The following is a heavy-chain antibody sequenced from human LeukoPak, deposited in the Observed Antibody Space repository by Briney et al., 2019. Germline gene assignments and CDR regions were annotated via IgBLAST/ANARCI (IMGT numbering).Heavy chain of an antibody. Sequence: SHTLSLTCTVSVGSNSSGSYYGRWIPQPGGKGLEWYGRIYTSGSTNYNPSLKSRVTISVDTSKNQFSLKLSSVTAADTAVYYFAREPPRGFGVVPHWGQGALVTVSP. V-gene: IGHV4-61*02. J-gene: IGHJ4*02. CDR3: AREPPRGFGVVPH. CDR2: IYTSGST. D-gene: IGHD3-3*01. CDR1: VGSNSSGSYY.